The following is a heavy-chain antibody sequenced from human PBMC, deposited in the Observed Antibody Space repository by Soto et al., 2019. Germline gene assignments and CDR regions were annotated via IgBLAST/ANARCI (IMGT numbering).Heavy chain of an antibody. V-gene: IGHV4-39*02. J-gene: IGHJ5*02. CDR3: ARDRSLAPEQWLPRLFDP. Sequence: PSETLSLTCTVSGGSISSSTYYWGWIRQPPGKGLEWIGSIYYSGSTYYNPSLKSRVTISVDTSKNQFSLYLQMNSLRAEDTAVYYCARDRSLAPEQWLPRLFDPWGQGTLVTVSS. CDR2: IYYSGST. D-gene: IGHD6-19*01. CDR1: GGSISSSTYY.